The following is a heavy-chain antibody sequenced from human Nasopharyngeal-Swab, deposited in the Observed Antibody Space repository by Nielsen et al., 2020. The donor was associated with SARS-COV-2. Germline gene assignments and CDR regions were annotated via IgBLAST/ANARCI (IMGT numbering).Heavy chain of an antibody. CDR3: ARAKYSGYEVYY. Sequence: ASVKVSCKASGYTFTGHYMHWVRQAPGQGLEWMGWINPNSGGTNYAQKFQGRVTMTRDTSISTAYMELSRLRSDDTAVYYCARAKYSGYEVYYWGQGTLVTVSS. CDR1: GYTFTGHY. J-gene: IGHJ4*02. V-gene: IGHV1-2*02. D-gene: IGHD5-12*01. CDR2: INPNSGGT.